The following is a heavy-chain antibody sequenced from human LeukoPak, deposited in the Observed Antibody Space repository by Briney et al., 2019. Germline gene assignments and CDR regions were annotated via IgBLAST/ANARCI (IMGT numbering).Heavy chain of an antibody. J-gene: IGHJ5*02. Sequence: SETLSLTCAVYGGSFSGYYWSWIRQPPGKGLEWIGEINHSGSTNYNPSLKSRVTIPVDTSKNQFSLKLSSVTAADTAVYYCARVVPAAIVNWFDPWGQGTLVTVSS. CDR2: INHSGST. V-gene: IGHV4-34*01. CDR1: GGSFSGYY. D-gene: IGHD2-2*02. CDR3: ARVVPAAIVNWFDP.